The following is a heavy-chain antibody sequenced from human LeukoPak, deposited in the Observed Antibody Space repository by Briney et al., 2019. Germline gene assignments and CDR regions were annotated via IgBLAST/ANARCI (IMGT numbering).Heavy chain of an antibody. Sequence: SETLSLTCSVSGASISTHYWSWVRQPAGKGLVWIARINTGGTAKYNSSLKSRVTILVDRSKNQFSLKVTSVTAADTAVNYCARVIAGAAGFWHDPWGRGSLVTVSA. CDR1: GASISTHY. J-gene: IGHJ5*02. CDR3: ARVIAGAAGFWHDP. V-gene: IGHV4-4*07. D-gene: IGHD1-26*01. CDR2: INTGGTA.